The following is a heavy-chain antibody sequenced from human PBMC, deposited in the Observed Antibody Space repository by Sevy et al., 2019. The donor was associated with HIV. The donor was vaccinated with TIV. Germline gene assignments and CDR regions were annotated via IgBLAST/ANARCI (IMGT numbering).Heavy chain of an antibody. J-gene: IGHJ2*01. CDR3: AREGSLRYFDL. CDR2: ISSRGSTI. V-gene: IGHV3-11*01. Sequence: GGSLRLSCAASGFTYSDYYMSWIRQAPGRGLEWISYISSRGSTIYYADSVKGRFTISRDNAKNSLFLQMNSLRAEDTAVYYCAREGSLRYFDLWGSGTLVTVSS. CDR1: GFTYSDYY. D-gene: IGHD3-10*01.